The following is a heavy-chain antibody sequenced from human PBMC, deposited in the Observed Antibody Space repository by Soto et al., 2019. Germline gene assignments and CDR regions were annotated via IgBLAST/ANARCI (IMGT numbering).Heavy chain of an antibody. CDR1: GGTFRSYA. CDR2: IIPIFGTA. Sequence: SVKVSCHASGGTFRSYAISWVRQPPGQGLEWMGGIIPIFGTANYAQKFQGRVTITADESTSTAYMELSSLRSEDTAVYYCARNSMVRGVIKNFQHWGQGTLVTVSS. J-gene: IGHJ1*01. V-gene: IGHV1-69*13. CDR3: ARNSMVRGVIKNFQH. D-gene: IGHD3-10*01.